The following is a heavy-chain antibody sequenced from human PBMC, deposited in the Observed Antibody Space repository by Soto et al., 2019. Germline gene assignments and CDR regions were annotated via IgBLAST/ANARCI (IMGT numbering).Heavy chain of an antibody. V-gene: IGHV1-69*13. CDR1: GGTFSSYA. D-gene: IGHD1-7*01. CDR3: ARETTNLYNWFDP. CDR2: IIPIFGTA. J-gene: IGHJ5*02. Sequence: ASVKVSCKASGGTFSSYAMSWVRQAPGQGLEWMGGIIPIFGTANYAQKFQGRVTITADESTSTAYMELSSLRSEDTAVYYCARETTNLYNWFDPWGQATLVTVSS.